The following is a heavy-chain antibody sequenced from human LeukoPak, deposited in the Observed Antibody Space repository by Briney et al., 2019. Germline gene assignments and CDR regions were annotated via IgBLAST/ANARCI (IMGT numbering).Heavy chain of an antibody. D-gene: IGHD3-10*01. CDR2: ISYDGSNK. Sequence: GGSLRLSCAASGFTFSSYGMHWVRQAPGKGLEWVAVISYDGSNKYYADSVKGRFTISRDNSKNTLYLQMNSLRAEDTAVYYCAREKRITMVRGVIPSLFDYWGQGTLVTVSS. V-gene: IGHV3-30*03. CDR3: AREKRITMVRGVIPSLFDY. CDR1: GFTFSSYG. J-gene: IGHJ4*02.